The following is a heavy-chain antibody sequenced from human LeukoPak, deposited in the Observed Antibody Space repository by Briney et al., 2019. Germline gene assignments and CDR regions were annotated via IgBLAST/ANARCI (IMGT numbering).Heavy chain of an antibody. CDR3: ARDKLAVAGSADY. CDR1: GFTFSSYS. CDR2: ISSSSSYI. D-gene: IGHD6-19*01. V-gene: IGHV3-21*01. J-gene: IGHJ4*02. Sequence: GGSPRLSCAASGFTFSSYSMNWVRQAPGKGLEWVSSISSSSSYIYYADSVKGRFTISRDNAKNSLYLQMNSLRAEDTAVYYCARDKLAVAGSADYWGQGTLVTVSS.